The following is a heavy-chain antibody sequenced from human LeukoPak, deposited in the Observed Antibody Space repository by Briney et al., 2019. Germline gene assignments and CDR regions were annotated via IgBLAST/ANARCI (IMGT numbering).Heavy chain of an antibody. CDR2: ISTSSSTI. CDR1: GFTFSSYS. V-gene: IGHV3-48*02. D-gene: IGHD6-19*01. CDR3: ARDYRSSSGWTVDY. Sequence: HPGGSLRLSCAASGFTFSSYSMTWVRRAPGKGLEWVSYISTSSSTIYYADSVKGRFTISRDNAKNSLYLQMNSLRDEDTAVYYCARDYRSSSGWTVDYWGQGTLVTVSS. J-gene: IGHJ4*02.